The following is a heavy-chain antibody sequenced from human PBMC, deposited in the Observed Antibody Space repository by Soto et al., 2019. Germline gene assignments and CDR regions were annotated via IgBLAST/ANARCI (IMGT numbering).Heavy chain of an antibody. D-gene: IGHD6-6*01. CDR3: ARGRGAARPGWFDP. CDR1: GGSISSGDYY. J-gene: IGHJ5*02. CDR2: IYYSGST. Sequence: SETLSLTCTVSGGSISSGDYYWSWIRQPPGKGLEWIGYIYYSGSTYYNPSLKSRVTISVDTSKNQFSLKLSSVTAADTAVYYCARGRGAARPGWFDPWGQGTLVTVSS. V-gene: IGHV4-30-4*01.